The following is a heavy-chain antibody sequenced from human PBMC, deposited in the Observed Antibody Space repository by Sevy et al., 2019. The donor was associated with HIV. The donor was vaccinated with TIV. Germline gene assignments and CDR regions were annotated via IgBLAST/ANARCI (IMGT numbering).Heavy chain of an antibody. CDR1: GSSISSGYY. D-gene: IGHD3-16*02. J-gene: IGHJ1*01. V-gene: IGHV4-38-2*01. Sequence: SETLSLTCAVSGSSISSGYYWGWIRQPPGKGLEWIGNIYHSGSTYSNPSLKSRVTISLHTSKKQFSLKLSPVTAADTAVYYCARATGSYPAEYFQYWGQGTLVTVSS. CDR3: ARATGSYPAEYFQY. CDR2: IYHSGST.